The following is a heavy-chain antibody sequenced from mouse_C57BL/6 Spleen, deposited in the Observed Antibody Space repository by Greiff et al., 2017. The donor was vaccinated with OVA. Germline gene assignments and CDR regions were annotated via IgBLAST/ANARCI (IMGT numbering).Heavy chain of an antibody. CDR2: INPSTGGT. J-gene: IGHJ4*01. V-gene: IGHV1-42*01. D-gene: IGHD2-3*01. Sequence: VQLQQSGPELVKPGASVKISCKASGYSFTGYYMNWVKQSPEKSLEWIGEINPSTGGTTYNQTFKAKATLTVDKASSTAYMQLKSLTSEDSAVYYCARWLLLMDYWGQGTSVTVSS. CDR1: GYSFTGYY. CDR3: ARWLLLMDY.